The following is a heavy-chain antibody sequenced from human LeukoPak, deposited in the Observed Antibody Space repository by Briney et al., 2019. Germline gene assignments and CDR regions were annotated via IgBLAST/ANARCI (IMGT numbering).Heavy chain of an antibody. CDR3: AREITTVTTDLFDY. Sequence: SQTLSLTCTVSGGSIGSGDYYWSWIRQPPGKGLEWIGYIYYSGSTYYNPSLKSRVTISVDTSKNQFSLKLSSVTAADTAVYYCAREITTVTTDLFDYWGQGTLVTVSS. J-gene: IGHJ4*02. CDR1: GGSIGSGDYY. V-gene: IGHV4-30-4*01. D-gene: IGHD4-17*01. CDR2: IYYSGST.